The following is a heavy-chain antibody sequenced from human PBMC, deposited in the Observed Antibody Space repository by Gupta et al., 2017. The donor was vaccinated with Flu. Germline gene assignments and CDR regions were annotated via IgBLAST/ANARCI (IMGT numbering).Heavy chain of an antibody. Sequence: RQAPGKGLEWVAMISYDGGKTSDADSVKGRFTVSRENSRDTLYLQMDSLTDDDTAVYYCAKTGTTGYYYMDVWGNGTTVIVSS. J-gene: IGHJ6*03. CDR3: AKTGTTGYYYMDV. CDR2: ISYDGGKT. D-gene: IGHD1-7*01. V-gene: IGHV3-33*05.